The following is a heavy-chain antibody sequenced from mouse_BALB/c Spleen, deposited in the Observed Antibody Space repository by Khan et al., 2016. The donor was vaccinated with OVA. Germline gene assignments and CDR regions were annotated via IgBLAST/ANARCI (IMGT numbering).Heavy chain of an antibody. D-gene: IGHD2-14*01. Sequence: AQLQQPGPELVKPGASVKMPCEASGYTFTSYVIHWVKQKPGQGLEWIGYIYPFNDDTKYNEKFKGKATLTSDTSSSTAYMELRSLTSEDSAVYYGAKNYRYDVYFDYWGQGTTLTVSS. CDR2: IYPFNDDT. CDR1: GYTFTSYV. CDR3: AKNYRYDVYFDY. V-gene: IGHV1S136*01. J-gene: IGHJ2*01.